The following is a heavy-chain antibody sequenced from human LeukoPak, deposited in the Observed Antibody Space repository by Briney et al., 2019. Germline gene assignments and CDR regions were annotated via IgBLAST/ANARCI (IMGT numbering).Heavy chain of an antibody. D-gene: IGHD4-23*01. CDR2: SIPILGIA. CDR1: GYTFTSYG. V-gene: IGHV1-69*04. Sequence: SVKVSCKASGYTFTSYGISWVRQAPGQGREWMGRSIPILGIANYAQKFQGRVTLTADKSTSTAYMELSSLRSEDTAVYYCARGPVTPNLYYFDYWGQGTLVTVSS. J-gene: IGHJ4*02. CDR3: ARGPVTPNLYYFDY.